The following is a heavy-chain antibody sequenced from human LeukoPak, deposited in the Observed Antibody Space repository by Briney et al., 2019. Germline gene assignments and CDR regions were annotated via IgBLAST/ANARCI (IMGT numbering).Heavy chain of an antibody. CDR1: GGSISSSSYY. CDR2: IYYSGST. Sequence: SETLSLTCTVSGGSISSSSYYWGWIRQPPGKGLEWIGSIYYSGSTYYNPSLKSRVTISVDTSKNQFSLKLSSVTAADTAMYYCATGVYTAMAPDWGQGTLVTVSS. D-gene: IGHD5-18*01. J-gene: IGHJ4*02. CDR3: ATGVYTAMAPD. V-gene: IGHV4-39*07.